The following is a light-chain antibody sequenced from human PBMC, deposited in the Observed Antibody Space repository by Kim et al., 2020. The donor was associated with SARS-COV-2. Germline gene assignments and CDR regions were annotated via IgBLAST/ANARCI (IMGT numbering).Light chain of an antibody. Sequence: VDLTCALRSGQRSYAIAGQQQQPEEDARWLMRINRDGGRSKGGRVPDRRSGCSSGAARYHTISSLQSEDEADYYCQAWGAGNHWVFGGGTQLTVL. V-gene: IGLV4-69*01. CDR2: INRDGGR. J-gene: IGLJ3*02. CDR3: QAWGAGNHWV. CDR1: SGQRSYA.